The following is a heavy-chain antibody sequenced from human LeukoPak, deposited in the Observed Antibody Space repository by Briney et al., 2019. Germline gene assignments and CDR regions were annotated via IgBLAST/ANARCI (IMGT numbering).Heavy chain of an antibody. V-gene: IGHV4-4*07. CDR2: IYTSGST. CDR3: ARDLAVLDYDSSGYYSDYFDY. D-gene: IGHD3-22*01. J-gene: IGHJ4*02. CDR1: GGSISSYY. Sequence: SETLSLTCTVSGGSISSYYWSWIRQPAGKGLEWIGRIYTSGSTNYNPSLKSRVTMSVDTSKNQFSLKLSSVTAADTAVYYCARDLAVLDYDSSGYYSDYFDYWGQGTLVTVSS.